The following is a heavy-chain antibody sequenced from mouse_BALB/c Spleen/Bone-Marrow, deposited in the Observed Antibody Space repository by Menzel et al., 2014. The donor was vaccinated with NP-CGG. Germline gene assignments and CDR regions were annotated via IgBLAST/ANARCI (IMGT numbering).Heavy chain of an antibody. J-gene: IGHJ3*01. D-gene: IGHD2-14*01. CDR2: IDTSDVYT. CDR1: GYTFTDYW. CDR3: ARSDYRYDPLAY. V-gene: IGHV1-69*01. Sequence: QVQLQQSGAELVMPGASVKMSCKASGYTFTDYWIHWVKQRPGQGLEWIGAIDTSDVYTTYNQKFKGKATLTVDESSSTAYMQFSRLTSEDSAVYYCARSDYRYDPLAYWGQGTLVTVSA.